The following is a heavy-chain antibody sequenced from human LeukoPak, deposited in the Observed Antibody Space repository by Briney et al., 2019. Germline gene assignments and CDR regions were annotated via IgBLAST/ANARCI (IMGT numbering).Heavy chain of an antibody. Sequence: SETLSLTCTVSGGSISSYYWSWIRQPPGKGLEWIGYIYYSGSTNYNPSLKSRVTISVDTSKNQFSLKLSSVTAADTAVYYCARNYFGSGSRNWFDPWGQGTLVTVSS. V-gene: IGHV4-59*12. J-gene: IGHJ5*02. CDR2: IYYSGST. CDR3: ARNYFGSGSRNWFDP. CDR1: GGSISSYY. D-gene: IGHD3-10*01.